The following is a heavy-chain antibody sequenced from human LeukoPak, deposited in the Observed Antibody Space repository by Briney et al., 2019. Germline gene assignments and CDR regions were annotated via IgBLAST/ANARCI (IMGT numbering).Heavy chain of an antibody. J-gene: IGHJ6*02. CDR3: ARNLKIVVVPAAIQRHYYYYGMDV. D-gene: IGHD2-2*02. CDR2: INHSGST. CDR1: GGSFSGYN. V-gene: IGHV4-34*01. Sequence: SETLSLTCAVSGGSFSGYNWSWIRQPPGKGLEWIGEINHSGSTNYTPSLKSRVTISVDTSKNQFSLKLSSVTVADTAVYYCARNLKIVVVPAAIQRHYYYYGMDVWGQGTTVTVSS.